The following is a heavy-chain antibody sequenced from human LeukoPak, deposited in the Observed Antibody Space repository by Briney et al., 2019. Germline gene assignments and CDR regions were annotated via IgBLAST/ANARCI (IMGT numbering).Heavy chain of an antibody. D-gene: IGHD4-17*01. CDR1: GFTFSNYE. Sequence: TGGSLRLSCAASGFTFSNYEMRWVRQAPGKGLEWVSYISSGGRTKYYADSVRGRLTTSRDNAKSSLSLQMDSLRAEDTAVYYCARDDYGDSYYYYGMDVWGQGTTVTVSS. V-gene: IGHV3-48*03. CDR2: ISSGGRTK. CDR3: ARDDYGDSYYYYGMDV. J-gene: IGHJ6*02.